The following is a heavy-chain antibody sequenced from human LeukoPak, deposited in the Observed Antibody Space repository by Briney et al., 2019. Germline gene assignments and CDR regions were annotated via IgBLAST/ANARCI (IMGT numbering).Heavy chain of an antibody. J-gene: IGHJ3*02. D-gene: IGHD4-17*01. Sequence: GASVKVSCKVSGYTLSDLAMHWVRQAPGKGLEWMGGLHPEDGEAIYAQPLQGRVTMTEDTSTDTAYMELSSLRSDVTAVYYCATRNFGDYGAFDIWGQGTLVTVSS. V-gene: IGHV1-24*01. CDR3: ATRNFGDYGAFDI. CDR1: GYTLSDLA. CDR2: LHPEDGEA.